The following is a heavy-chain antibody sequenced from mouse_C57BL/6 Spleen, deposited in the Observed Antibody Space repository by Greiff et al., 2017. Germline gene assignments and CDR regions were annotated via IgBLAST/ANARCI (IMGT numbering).Heavy chain of an antibody. CDR2: ISDGGSYT. D-gene: IGHD6-1*02. V-gene: IGHV5-4*01. Sequence: EVQRQQSGGGLVKPGASLKLSCAASGFTFSSYAMTWVRQTPEKRLEWVATISDGGSYTYYPDNVKGRFTLSRDNAYNNLYLQLSHLKSEDTARYYGARTGTLDVWGKGTTLTVSS. J-gene: IGHJ2*01. CDR3: ARTGTLDV. CDR1: GFTFSSYA.